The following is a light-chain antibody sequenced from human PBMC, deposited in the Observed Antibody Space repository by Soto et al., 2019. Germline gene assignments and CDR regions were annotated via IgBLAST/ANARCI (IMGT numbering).Light chain of an antibody. CDR2: GAS. CDR1: QRVNHN. V-gene: IGKV3-15*01. CDR3: QEYRTWPWT. J-gene: IGKJ1*01. Sequence: ETLMTQSPATLSVSPGERATLSCRASQRVNHNSAWYQQKLGQAPGDLIYGASTRATGIPPRFTGSGSGTEFIVTISSLQSADGAVYYCQEYRTWPWTVGQGTKVEFK.